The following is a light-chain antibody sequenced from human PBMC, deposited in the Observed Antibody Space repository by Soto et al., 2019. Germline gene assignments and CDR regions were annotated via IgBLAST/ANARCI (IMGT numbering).Light chain of an antibody. CDR2: EVS. V-gene: IGLV2-14*01. Sequence: QSALAQPASVSGSAGQSITISCTGTSSAVGGDNYVSWYQQHPGKAPKLMIYEVSNRPSGVSNRFSGCKSGNTASLTISGLQTEDEADYYCSSYTSSSTRVFGTGTKVTVL. CDR1: SSAVGGDNY. J-gene: IGLJ1*01. CDR3: SSYTSSSTRV.